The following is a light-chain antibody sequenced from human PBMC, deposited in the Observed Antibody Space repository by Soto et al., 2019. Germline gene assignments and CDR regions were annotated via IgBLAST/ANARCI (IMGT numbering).Light chain of an antibody. V-gene: IGLV2-14*01. Sequence: QSALTQPASVSGSPGQSITISCTGTSSDVGGYNYVSWYQQHPGKAPKLMIYEVSNRPSGVSNRFSGSKSGNTASLTISALQAEDEAVYYCSSYTSSSTRIFGTGTKLTVL. CDR2: EVS. J-gene: IGLJ1*01. CDR1: SSDVGGYNY. CDR3: SSYTSSSTRI.